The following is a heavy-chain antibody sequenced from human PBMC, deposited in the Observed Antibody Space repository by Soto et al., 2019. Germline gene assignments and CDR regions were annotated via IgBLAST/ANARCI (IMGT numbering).Heavy chain of an antibody. CDR3: ASRKSSPYFDY. Sequence: SETLSLTCNVSGGSISSGDYYWSWIRQPPGKGLEWIGYIYYSGSTYYNPSLKSRVTISVDTSKNQFSLKLSSVTAADTAVYYCASRKSSPYFDYWGQGTLVTVSS. CDR2: IYYSGST. CDR1: GGSISSGDYY. V-gene: IGHV4-30-4*01. D-gene: IGHD3-10*01. J-gene: IGHJ4*02.